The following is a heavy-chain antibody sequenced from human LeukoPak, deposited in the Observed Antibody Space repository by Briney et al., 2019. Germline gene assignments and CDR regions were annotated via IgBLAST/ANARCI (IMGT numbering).Heavy chain of an antibody. CDR2: ISYDGSNK. J-gene: IGHJ6*02. Sequence: GGSLRLSCAASGFTFSSHAMHWVRQAPGKGLEWVAVISYDGSNKYYADSVKGRFTISRDNSKNTLYLQINSLRAEDTAVYYCARDTLYYDILTGYRYYYYGMDVWGQGTTVTVSS. CDR3: ARDTLYYDILTGYRYYYYGMDV. V-gene: IGHV3-30-3*01. CDR1: GFTFSSHA. D-gene: IGHD3-9*01.